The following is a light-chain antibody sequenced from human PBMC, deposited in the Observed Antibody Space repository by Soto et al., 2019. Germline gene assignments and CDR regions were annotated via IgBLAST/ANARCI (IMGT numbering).Light chain of an antibody. CDR3: QQYNNWPPLT. V-gene: IGKV3-15*01. Sequence: LLTQSPDTLSVSPGEGATISCTASQSVGSNLAWYQQRPGQAPRLLIFGASTRATDIPARFSGSGSGTAFTLTISSLQSEDFAVYYCQQYNNWPPLTFGGGTKVAIK. CDR2: GAS. CDR1: QSVGSN. J-gene: IGKJ4*01.